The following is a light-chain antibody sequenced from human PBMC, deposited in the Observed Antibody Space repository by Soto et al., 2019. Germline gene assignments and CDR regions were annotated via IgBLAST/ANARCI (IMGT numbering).Light chain of an antibody. V-gene: IGKV3-15*01. CDR2: GAS. CDR3: QQYKTRPT. CDR1: QSVSSN. J-gene: IGKJ3*01. Sequence: EIVMTQSPATLSVSPGERATLSCRASQSVSSNLAWYQQKPGQAPRLLIYGASTRATGIPARFSGSGSGTEFTLTISSLQSEDFAVYYCQQYKTRPTLGPGTNVDIK.